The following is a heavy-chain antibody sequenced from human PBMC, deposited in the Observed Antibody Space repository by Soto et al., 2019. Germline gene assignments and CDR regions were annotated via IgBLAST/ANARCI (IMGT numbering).Heavy chain of an antibody. V-gene: IGHV1-69*01. Sequence: QVQLVQSGAEVKEPGSAVKVSCKAPAESFSSYGISWVRQAPGQGLEWMGGIIPIFGTTNYAEKFQGRVTITAEESKNKAYRELSSLRSEETALYYCARVFPDGWVEPGVVRGYLDTWGRGTLVTVSS. CDR3: ARVFPDGWVEPGVVRGYLDT. D-gene: IGHD3-3*01. CDR2: IIPIFGTT. J-gene: IGHJ4*02. CDR1: AESFSSYG.